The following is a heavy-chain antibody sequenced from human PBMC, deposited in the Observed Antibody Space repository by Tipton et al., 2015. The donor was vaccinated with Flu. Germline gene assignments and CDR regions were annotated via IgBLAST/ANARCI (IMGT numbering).Heavy chain of an antibody. CDR2: IYYSGST. CDR1: GGSISSGGYY. CDR3: ARAAQPTIWNYFDY. Sequence: TLSLTCTVSGGSISSGGYYWSWIRQHPGKGLEWIGYIYYSGSTYYNPSLKSLVTISVDTSKNQFSLKLSSVTAADTAVYYCARAAQPTIWNYFDYWGQGTLVTVSS. J-gene: IGHJ4*02. D-gene: IGHD4/OR15-4a*01. V-gene: IGHV4-31*01.